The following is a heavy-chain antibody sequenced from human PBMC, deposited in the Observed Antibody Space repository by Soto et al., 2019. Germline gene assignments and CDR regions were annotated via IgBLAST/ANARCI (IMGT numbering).Heavy chain of an antibody. CDR3: ARDRGYSFSYYFDY. CDR2: INPNSGGT. CDR1: GYTFTGYY. D-gene: IGHD5-18*01. Sequence: ASVKVSCKASGYTFTGYYMHWVRQAPGQGLEWMGWINPNSGGTNYAQKFQGRVTMTRDTSISTAYMELSRLRSDDTAVYYYARDRGYSFSYYFDYWGQGTLVTVSS. J-gene: IGHJ4*02. V-gene: IGHV1-2*02.